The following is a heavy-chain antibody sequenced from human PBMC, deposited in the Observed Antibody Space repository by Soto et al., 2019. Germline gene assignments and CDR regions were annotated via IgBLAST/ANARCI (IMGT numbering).Heavy chain of an antibody. J-gene: IGHJ1*01. Sequence: HPGGSLRLSCAASGFTFSSYAMSWVRQAPGKGLVWVSAISGSGGSTYYADSVKGRFTISRDNSKNTLYLQMNSLRAEDTAVYYCAKGAGRAWSVFQHWGQGTLVTVSS. D-gene: IGHD2-15*01. CDR1: GFTFSSYA. CDR2: ISGSGGST. CDR3: AKGAGRAWSVFQH. V-gene: IGHV3-23*01.